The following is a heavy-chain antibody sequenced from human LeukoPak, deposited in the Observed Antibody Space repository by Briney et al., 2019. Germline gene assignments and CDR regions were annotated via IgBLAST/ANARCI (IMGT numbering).Heavy chain of an antibody. D-gene: IGHD3-10*01. CDR2: IHYTGST. V-gene: IGHV4-59*01. Sequence: SETLSLTCTVSGGSISSYYWSWIRQSPGKGLECIGYIHYTGSTNYNPSLNSRVTITVETSKNRFSLKLKSVTAGDTAVYYCARGGYYGSGNDFRFDPWGQETLVTVSS. J-gene: IGHJ5*02. CDR1: GGSISSYY. CDR3: ARGGYYGSGNDFRFDP.